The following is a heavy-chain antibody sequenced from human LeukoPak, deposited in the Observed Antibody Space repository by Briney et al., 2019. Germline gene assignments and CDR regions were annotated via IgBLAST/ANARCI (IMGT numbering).Heavy chain of an antibody. J-gene: IGHJ5*02. CDR1: GFTFSSYS. CDR3: VKDVHYLGSYRESLDP. V-gene: IGHV3-21*01. D-gene: IGHD3-10*01. CDR2: ISSSSSYI. Sequence: GGSLRLSCAASGFTFSSYSMNWVRQAPGKGLEWVSSISSSSSYIYYADSMKGRLTISRDNSKNTVFLQMNNLRLEDTAIYYCVKDVHYLGSYRESLDPWGQGTLVTVSS.